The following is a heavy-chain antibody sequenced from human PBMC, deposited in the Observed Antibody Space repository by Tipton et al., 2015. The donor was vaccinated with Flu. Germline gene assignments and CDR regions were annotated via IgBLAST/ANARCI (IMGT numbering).Heavy chain of an antibody. J-gene: IGHJ6*02. CDR2: ISGSGGST. V-gene: IGHV3-23*01. CDR3: AKVSPTDNSYYYGMDV. D-gene: IGHD4-11*01. CDR1: GFTFSSYA. Sequence: SLRLSCAASGFTFSSYAMSWVRQAPGKGLEWVSAISGSGGSTYYADSVKGRFTISRDNSKNTLYLQMNSLRAEDTAVYYCAKVSPTDNSYYYGMDVWGQGTTVTVSS.